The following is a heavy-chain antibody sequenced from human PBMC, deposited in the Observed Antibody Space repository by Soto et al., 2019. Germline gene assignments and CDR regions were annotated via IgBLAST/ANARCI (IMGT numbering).Heavy chain of an antibody. V-gene: IGHV1-2*04. Sequence: ASVKVSCKASGYTFTDYYMHWARQAPGQGLEWMGWINPNSGGTNYAQKFQGWVTMTRDTSISTAYMELSRLRSDDTAVYYCARARPDDSSGYIDYWGQGTLVIVSS. D-gene: IGHD3-22*01. CDR3: ARARPDDSSGYIDY. CDR2: INPNSGGT. CDR1: GYTFTDYY. J-gene: IGHJ4*02.